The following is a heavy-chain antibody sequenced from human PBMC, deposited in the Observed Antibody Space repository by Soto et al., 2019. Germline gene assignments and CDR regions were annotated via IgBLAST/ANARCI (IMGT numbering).Heavy chain of an antibody. Sequence: TLSLTCIVSGGSISSYYWSWIRQPPGKGLEWIGYIYHSGSTYYNPSLKSRVTISVDTSKDQFSLKLSSVTAADTAVYYCARSIDPWGQGTLVTVSS. CDR1: GGSISSYY. V-gene: IGHV4-59*06. CDR3: ARSIDP. CDR2: IYHSGST. J-gene: IGHJ5*02.